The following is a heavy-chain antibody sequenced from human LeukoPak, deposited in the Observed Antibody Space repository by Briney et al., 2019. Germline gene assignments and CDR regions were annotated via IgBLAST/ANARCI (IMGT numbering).Heavy chain of an antibody. Sequence: GESLKISCKGSGYSFTSYWIGWVRQMPGKGLEWMGIIYPGDSDTRYSPSFQGQVTISADKSISTAYLQWSSLKASDTAMYYCARRGCGGDCYSTLSYYYYGMDVWGQGTTVTVSS. CDR1: GYSFTSYW. CDR3: ARRGCGGDCYSTLSYYYYGMDV. J-gene: IGHJ6*02. D-gene: IGHD2-21*02. CDR2: IYPGDSDT. V-gene: IGHV5-51*01.